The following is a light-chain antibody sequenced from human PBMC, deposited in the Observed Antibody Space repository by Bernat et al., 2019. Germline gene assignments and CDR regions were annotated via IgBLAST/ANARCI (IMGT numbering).Light chain of an antibody. V-gene: IGKV3-15*01. CDR1: QNVNIN. CDR2: DAF. CDR3: HQYSSGPRNT. Sequence: VMTQSPAFLSVSPGERATLSCRAGQNVNINLAWYQQKPGQAPRLLIYDAFTRATGVPVRFSGSGSGTEFTLTISSLQSEDFAVYYCHQYSSGPRNTFGQGTKLEI. J-gene: IGKJ2*01.